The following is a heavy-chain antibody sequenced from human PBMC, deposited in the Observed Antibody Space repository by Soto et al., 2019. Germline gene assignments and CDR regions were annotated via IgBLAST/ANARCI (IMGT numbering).Heavy chain of an antibody. CDR3: ARGLYYDIWTAIYYYYGMDV. J-gene: IGHJ6*02. V-gene: IGHV1-8*01. D-gene: IGHD3-9*01. Sequence: ASVKVSCKASGYTFTSYDINWVRQATGQGLEWMGWMNPNSGNTGYAQKFQGRVTMTRNTSISTAYMKLSSLRSEDTAVYYCARGLYYDIWTAIYYYYGMDVWGQGTTVTVSS. CDR2: MNPNSGNT. CDR1: GYTFTSYD.